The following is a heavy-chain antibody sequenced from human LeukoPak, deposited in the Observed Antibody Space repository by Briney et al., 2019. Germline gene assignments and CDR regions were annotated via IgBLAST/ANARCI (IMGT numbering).Heavy chain of an antibody. J-gene: IGHJ4*02. V-gene: IGHV3-7*01. D-gene: IGHD1-26*01. CDR2: IKQDGSEK. Sequence: GGSLRLSCAASGFTFSSYWMSWVRQAPGKGREWVANIKQDGSEKYYVDSVKGRFTISRDNAKNSLYLQMNSLRAEDTAVYYCARPGISGSYFYWGQGTLVTVSS. CDR3: ARPGISGSYFY. CDR1: GFTFSSYW.